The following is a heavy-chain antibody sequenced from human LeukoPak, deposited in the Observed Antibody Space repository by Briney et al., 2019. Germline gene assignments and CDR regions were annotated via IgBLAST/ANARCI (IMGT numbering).Heavy chain of an antibody. J-gene: IGHJ4*02. V-gene: IGHV3-21*01. Sequence: GGSLRLSCAASGFTYSDYYMSWVRQAPGKGLEWVSSISSSSSYIYYADSVKGRFTISRDNAKNSLYLQMNSLRAEDTAVYYCARGDYYDSSGRYWGQGTLVTVSS. CDR3: ARGDYYDSSGRY. D-gene: IGHD3-22*01. CDR2: ISSSSSYI. CDR1: GFTYSDYY.